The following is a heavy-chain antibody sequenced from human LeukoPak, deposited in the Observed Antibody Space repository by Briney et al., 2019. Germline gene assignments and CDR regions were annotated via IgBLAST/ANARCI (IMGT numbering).Heavy chain of an antibody. Sequence: GESLRLSCAASGFTFTSYAMSWVRQAPGRGLEWVSVLTGDGNTYYADSVKGRFTNSRDDSKNTLFLQMNSLRAEDTAVYFCAKVKWKLIGYFDYWGQGTLVTVSS. J-gene: IGHJ4*02. CDR1: GFTFTSYA. V-gene: IGHV3-23*01. CDR2: LTGDGNT. CDR3: AKVKWKLIGYFDY. D-gene: IGHD1-20*01.